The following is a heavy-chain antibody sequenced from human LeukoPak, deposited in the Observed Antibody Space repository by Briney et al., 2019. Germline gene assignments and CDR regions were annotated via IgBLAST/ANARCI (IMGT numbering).Heavy chain of an antibody. CDR1: GGSISSGSYS. J-gene: IGHJ5*02. CDR3: ARGTYYYGSGMGNWFDP. Sequence: SQTLSLTCTVSGGSISSGSYSWSWIRQPAGKGLEWIGRIYTSGSTNYNPSLKSRVTISVDTSKNQFSLKLSSVTAADTAVYYCARGTYYYGSGMGNWFDPWGQGTLATVSS. V-gene: IGHV4-61*02. D-gene: IGHD3-10*01. CDR2: IYTSGST.